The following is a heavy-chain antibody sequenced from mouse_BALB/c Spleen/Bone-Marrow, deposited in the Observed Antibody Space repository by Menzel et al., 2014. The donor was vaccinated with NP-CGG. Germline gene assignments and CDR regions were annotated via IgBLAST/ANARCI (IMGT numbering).Heavy chain of an antibody. CDR2: ISGYYGDA. Sequence: QVQLQQSGAKLVRPGVSVKISCKGSGYTFTDNAIHWVKRSHAKSLEWIGVISGYYGDAIYNQKFKGKATMTVDKSSSTAYMELARLTSEDSAIYYCARSGKVRNAMDYWGQGTSVTVSS. D-gene: IGHD2-14*01. CDR1: GYTFTDNA. CDR3: ARSGKVRNAMDY. J-gene: IGHJ4*01. V-gene: IGHV1S137*01.